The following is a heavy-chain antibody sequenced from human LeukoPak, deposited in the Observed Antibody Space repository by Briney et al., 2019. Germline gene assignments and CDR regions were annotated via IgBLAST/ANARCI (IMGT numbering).Heavy chain of an antibody. D-gene: IGHD3-22*01. CDR2: ISGSGGST. CDR1: GFTFSSYA. Sequence: PGGSLRLSCAASGFTFSSYAMSWVRQAPGKGLEWVSAISGSGGSTYYADSVKGRFTIPRDNSKNTLYLQMNSLRAEDTAVYYCAKDRRYYDSSGYCSLDYWGQGTLVTVSS. V-gene: IGHV3-23*01. CDR3: AKDRRYYDSSGYCSLDY. J-gene: IGHJ4*02.